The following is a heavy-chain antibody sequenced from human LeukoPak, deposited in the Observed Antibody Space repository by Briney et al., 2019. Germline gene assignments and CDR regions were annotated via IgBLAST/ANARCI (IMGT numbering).Heavy chain of an antibody. D-gene: IGHD3-22*01. CDR1: GYSLTSYW. J-gene: IGHJ4*02. CDR3: ARHDSSGNHYFDY. CDR2: IYPGDSDN. V-gene: IGHV5-51*01. Sequence: GESLKISCKGSGYSLTSYWIGWVRQMPGKGLEWMRIIYPGDSDNRYSPSFQGQVTISADKSISTAYLQWSSLKASDTAMYYCARHDSSGNHYFDYWGQGTLVTVSS.